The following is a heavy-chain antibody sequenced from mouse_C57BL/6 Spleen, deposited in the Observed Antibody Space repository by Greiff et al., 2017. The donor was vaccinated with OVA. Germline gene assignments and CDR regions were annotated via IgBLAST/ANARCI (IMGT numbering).Heavy chain of an antibody. Sequence: DVKLVESGEGLVKPGGSLKLSCAASGFTFSSYAMSWVRQTPEKRLEWVAYISSGGDYIYYADTVKGRFTISRDNARNTLYLQMSSLKSEDTAMYYCTRDLGYYDYEKGDYYAMDYWGQGTSVTVSS. J-gene: IGHJ4*01. CDR3: TRDLGYYDYEKGDYYAMDY. CDR1: GFTFSSYA. CDR2: ISSGGDYI. V-gene: IGHV5-9-1*02. D-gene: IGHD2-4*01.